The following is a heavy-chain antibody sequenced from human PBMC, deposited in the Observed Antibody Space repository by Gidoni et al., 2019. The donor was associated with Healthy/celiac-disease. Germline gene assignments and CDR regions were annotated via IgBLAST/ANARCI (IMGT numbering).Heavy chain of an antibody. V-gene: IGHV2-26*01. Sequence: QVTLKESGPVLVKPTETLTLTCTVSGFSLSNARMGVSWIRQPPGKALEWLAHIFSNDEKSYSTSLKSRLTISKDTSKSQVVLTMTNMDPVDTATYYCARTYNWNILYYFDYWGQGTLVTVSS. CDR2: IFSNDEK. J-gene: IGHJ4*02. D-gene: IGHD1-20*01. CDR3: ARTYNWNILYYFDY. CDR1: GFSLSNARMG.